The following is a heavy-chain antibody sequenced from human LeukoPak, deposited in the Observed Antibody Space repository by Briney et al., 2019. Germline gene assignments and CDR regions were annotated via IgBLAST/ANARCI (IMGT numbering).Heavy chain of an antibody. J-gene: IGHJ4*02. Sequence: GGSLRLSSAASGFTFRIYAMSWVRAAPGKRREWVSAISGRGGSTYYADSVKGRFTISRDNSKNTLYLQMNSLRAEDTAVYYCANFRGYSSSWYYFDYWGQGTLVTVSS. CDR3: ANFRGYSSSWYYFDY. D-gene: IGHD6-13*01. V-gene: IGHV3-23*01. CDR1: GFTFRIYA. CDR2: ISGRGGST.